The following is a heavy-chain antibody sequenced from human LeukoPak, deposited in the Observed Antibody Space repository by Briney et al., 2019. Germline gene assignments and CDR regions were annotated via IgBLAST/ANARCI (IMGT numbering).Heavy chain of an antibody. J-gene: IGHJ5*02. Sequence: GASVKVSCKASGYTFTGYYMHWVRQAPGQGLEWMRWINPNSGGTNYAQKFQGRVTMTRDTSTSTVYMELSSLRSEDTAVYYCAREDQYCSGGSCYSSDNWFDPWGQGTLVTVSS. CDR3: AREDQYCSGGSCYSSDNWFDP. CDR1: GYTFTGYY. D-gene: IGHD2-15*01. V-gene: IGHV1-2*02. CDR2: INPNSGGT.